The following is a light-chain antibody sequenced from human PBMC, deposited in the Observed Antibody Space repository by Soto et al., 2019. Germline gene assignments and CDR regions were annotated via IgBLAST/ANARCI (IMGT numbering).Light chain of an antibody. J-gene: IGKJ1*01. CDR2: GAS. Sequence: EIVLTQSPGTLSLSPGERATLSCRASQSVSSSYLAWYRQKPGQAPRLLIYGASSRATGIPDRFSGSGSGTDFTLTISRLEPEDFAVYYCQQFGSSPRGTFGQGTKVEIK. CDR3: QQFGSSPRGT. V-gene: IGKV3-20*01. CDR1: QSVSSSY.